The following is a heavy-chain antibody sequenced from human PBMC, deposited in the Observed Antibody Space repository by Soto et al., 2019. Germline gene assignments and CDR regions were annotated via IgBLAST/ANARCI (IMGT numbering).Heavy chain of an antibody. CDR3: ARDHVGPHGADAFDI. V-gene: IGHV1-46*03. J-gene: IGHJ3*02. Sequence: QVQLVQSGAEVKKPGASVKVSCKASGYTFTSYYMHWVRQAPGQGLEWMGIINPSGGSTSYAQKCQGRVTMTRDTSTSTVYMELSSLSSEDTAVYYCARDHVGPHGADAFDIWGQGTMVTVSS. CDR1: GYTFTSYY. D-gene: IGHD3-16*01. CDR2: INPSGGST.